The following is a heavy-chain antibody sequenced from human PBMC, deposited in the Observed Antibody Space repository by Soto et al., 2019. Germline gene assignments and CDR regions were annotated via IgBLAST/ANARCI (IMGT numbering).Heavy chain of an antibody. V-gene: IGHV4-39*01. Sequence: SETLSLTCTVSGGSISSGSYYWGWIRQPPGKGLEWIGSIYYSGSTYYNPSLKSQVRITVAVSKNKFHLTLRLVTVADTAVYLCSRAVNGSSGQSSGFDPWGQGTLVTVSS. CDR2: IYYSGST. J-gene: IGHJ5*02. D-gene: IGHD6-25*01. CDR3: SRAVNGSSGQSSGFDP. CDR1: GGSISSGSYY.